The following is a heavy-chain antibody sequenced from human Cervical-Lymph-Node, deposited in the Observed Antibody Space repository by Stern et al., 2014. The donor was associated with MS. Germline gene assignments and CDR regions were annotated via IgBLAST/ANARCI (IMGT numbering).Heavy chain of an antibody. J-gene: IGHJ5*02. D-gene: IGHD2-2*01. Sequence: VQLVQSGAEVKKPGGSLKISCKGSGYSFTNYWIGWVRQMPGKGLQWMGIIYPGDSDTRYSPSFQGQVTISADKSISTAYLQWSSLKASDTAMYYCARRHCSSRRCGWFDPWGQGTLVTVSS. CDR3: ARRHCSSRRCGWFDP. CDR1: GYSFTNYW. V-gene: IGHV5-51*01. CDR2: IYPGDSDT.